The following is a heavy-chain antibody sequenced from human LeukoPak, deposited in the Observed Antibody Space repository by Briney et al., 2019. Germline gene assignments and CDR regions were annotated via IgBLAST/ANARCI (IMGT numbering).Heavy chain of an antibody. CDR1: GGSINSGSYY. J-gene: IGHJ6*03. CDR3: AREGTYCSGGSCYSRYSYYMDV. D-gene: IGHD2-15*01. Sequence: PSETLSLTCTVSGGSINSGSYYWSWIRQPAGKGLEWIGRIYTSGSTHYNPSLKSRGTISVDTSKNQFSLKLSSVTAADTAVYYCAREGTYCSGGSCYSRYSYYMDVWGKGSTVTISS. V-gene: IGHV4-61*02. CDR2: IYTSGST.